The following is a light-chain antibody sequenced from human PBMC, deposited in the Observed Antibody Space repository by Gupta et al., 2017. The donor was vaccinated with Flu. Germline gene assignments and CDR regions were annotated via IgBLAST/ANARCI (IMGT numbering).Light chain of an antibody. J-gene: IGKJ2*01. CDR1: QSLLYDNGYNY. Sequence: DIVMTQFPLSLPVTPGEPASISCRSSQSLLYDNGYNYLGWYLQKPGQSPQLLIYLGSNRASGVPDRFSGSGSGSDFTLKISRVEAEDVGVYYCMQTLQTPYTFGQGTRLEIK. V-gene: IGKV2-28*01. CDR3: MQTLQTPYT. CDR2: LGS.